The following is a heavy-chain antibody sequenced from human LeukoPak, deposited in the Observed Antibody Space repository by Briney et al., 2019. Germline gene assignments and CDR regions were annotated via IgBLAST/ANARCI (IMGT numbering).Heavy chain of an antibody. CDR2: MWYDGSNK. CDR3: ARSTPPGDAFDI. D-gene: IGHD1-14*01. Sequence: GRSLRLSCAASGFTFSSYGMHWVRQAPGKGLEWVAVMWYDGSNKYYADSVKGRFTISRDNSKNTLYLQMNSLRAEDTAVYYCARSTPPGDAFDIWGQGTMVTVSS. V-gene: IGHV3-33*01. CDR1: GFTFSSYG. J-gene: IGHJ3*02.